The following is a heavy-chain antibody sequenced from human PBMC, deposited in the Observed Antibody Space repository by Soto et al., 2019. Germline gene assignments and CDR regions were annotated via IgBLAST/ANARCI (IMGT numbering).Heavy chain of an antibody. Sequence: QVQLQESGPGLVKPSGTLSLTCAVSGVSISSHDWWTWVRQPPGKGLEWIGESHQSGNTNYNSSLESRVTISVDQSKNHSSLKLTSVTVADTAVYYCATRDSSMFYWGQGTLVTVSS. J-gene: IGHJ4*02. D-gene: IGHD6-13*01. CDR3: ATRDSSMFY. V-gene: IGHV4-4*02. CDR1: GVSISSHDW. CDR2: SHQSGNT.